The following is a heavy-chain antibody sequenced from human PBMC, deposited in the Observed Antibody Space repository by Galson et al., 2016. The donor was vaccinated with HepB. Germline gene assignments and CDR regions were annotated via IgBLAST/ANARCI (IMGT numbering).Heavy chain of an antibody. CDR1: GFNFSTYV. Sequence: LRLSCAVSGFNFSTYVMTWVRQAPGKGPEWVSSIGTGDGSTNYVESAKGRFTISKDNSKNTVYLQMNSLRAEDTAVYYCAARYGSGTYYGDWGQGTLVTVSS. D-gene: IGHD3-10*01. V-gene: IGHV3-23*01. J-gene: IGHJ4*02. CDR3: AARYGSGTYYGD. CDR2: IGTGDGST.